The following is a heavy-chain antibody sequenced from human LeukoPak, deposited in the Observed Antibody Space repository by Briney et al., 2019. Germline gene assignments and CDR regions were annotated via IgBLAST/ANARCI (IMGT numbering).Heavy chain of an antibody. Sequence: WVTVSLMCTVSGGFHSRYYRSWIRQPSGKGLVGVGDNYYSGSTNYNPSLKSRVTISVDTSKNQFSLKLSSVTAADTAVYYCASSLTYSSGWYNWFDPWGQGTLVTVSS. J-gene: IGHJ5*02. V-gene: IGHV4-59*08. CDR1: GGFHSRYY. D-gene: IGHD6-19*01. CDR3: ASSLTYSSGWYNWFDP. CDR2: NYYSGST.